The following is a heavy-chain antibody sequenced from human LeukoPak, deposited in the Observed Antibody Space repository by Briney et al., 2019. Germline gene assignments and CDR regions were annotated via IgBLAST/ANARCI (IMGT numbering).Heavy chain of an antibody. V-gene: IGHV1-8*01. CDR2: MNPNSGNT. CDR3: ASSDFYCGGDCYSS. J-gene: IGHJ4*02. D-gene: IGHD2-21*02. CDR1: GYTFTSYD. Sequence: ASVKVSCKAPGYTFTSYDINWVRQATGQGLEWMGWMNPNSGNTGYAQKFQGRVTMTRNTSISTAYMELSSLRSEDTAVYYCASSDFYCGGDCYSSWGQGTLVTVSS.